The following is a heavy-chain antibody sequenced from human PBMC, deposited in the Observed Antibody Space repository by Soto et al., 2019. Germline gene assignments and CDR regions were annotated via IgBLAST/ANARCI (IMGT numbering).Heavy chain of an antibody. V-gene: IGHV3-23*01. CDR2: ITDDGVGT. CDR1: GFTFSGYA. J-gene: IGHJ4*02. CDR3: AQFKAGTYETYHFDY. Sequence: EVQLLESGGGLVQPGGSLRLSCAASGFTFSGYAMSWVRQASGKGLEWVAGITDDGVGTYYADSVKGRFSISRDNSKNTLYLQMNGLRAEDTALYYCAQFKAGTYETYHFDYWGQGTLVTVSS. D-gene: IGHD3-10*01.